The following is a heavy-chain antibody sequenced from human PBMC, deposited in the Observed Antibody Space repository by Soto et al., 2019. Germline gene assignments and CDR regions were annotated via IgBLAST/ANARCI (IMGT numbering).Heavy chain of an antibody. Sequence: EVRLVESGGGSVKPGGSLRLSCAASGFPFIEAWMTWVRQAPGKGLQWIGRIRSNADGGTTDLAAPVRGRFSISRDDSKDTLYLHMNSLEIHDTAVYFCSTALRRDSALGAYWGQGTLVSVSS. CDR1: GFPFIEAW. CDR3: STALRRDSALGAY. D-gene: IGHD3-16*01. J-gene: IGHJ4*02. CDR2: IRSNADGGTT. V-gene: IGHV3-15*01.